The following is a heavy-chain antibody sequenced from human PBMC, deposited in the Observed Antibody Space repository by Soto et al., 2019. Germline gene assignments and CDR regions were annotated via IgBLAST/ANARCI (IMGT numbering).Heavy chain of an antibody. CDR2: IIPIFGAA. CDR3: ARVTMVRGVHNWFDP. J-gene: IGHJ5*02. CDR1: GGTFSTYA. V-gene: IGHV1-69*01. Sequence: QVQLVQSGAEVKKPGSSVKVSCKASGGTFSTYAINWVRQAPGQGLEWMGGIIPIFGAANYAQKFQGRVTITADESTSTAYMGLGSLRSEDTAVYYCARVTMVRGVHNWFDPWGQGTLVTVSS. D-gene: IGHD3-10*01.